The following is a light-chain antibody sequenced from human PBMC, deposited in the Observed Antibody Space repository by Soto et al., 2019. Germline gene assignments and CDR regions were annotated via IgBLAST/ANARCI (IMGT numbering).Light chain of an antibody. J-gene: IGKJ1*01. CDR3: QQYGSSPWT. CDR1: QSVSSSY. V-gene: IGKV3-20*01. CDR2: GAS. Sequence: EIVLTQSPGTLSLSQGERATLSCRASQSVSSSYLAWYQQKPGQAPRLLIYGASSRATGIPVRFSGSGSGTDFTLTISRLEPEDFAVYYCQQYGSSPWTFGQGTKVEIK.